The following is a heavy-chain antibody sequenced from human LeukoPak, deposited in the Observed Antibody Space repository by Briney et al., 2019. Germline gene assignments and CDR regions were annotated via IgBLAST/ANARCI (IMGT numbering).Heavy chain of an antibody. CDR3: ARDDCGDTCYPGGY. V-gene: IGHV1-3*01. J-gene: IGHJ4*02. Sequence: ASVKVSCKASGYIFAKYVVHWVRQAPGQRPEWMGWIKAGNGDTKYSQNFQDRINITRDTSASTVYMELSSLTSEDTALYYCARDDCGDTCYPGGYWGQGTLVTVSS. CDR1: GYIFAKYV. CDR2: IKAGNGDT. D-gene: IGHD2-21*01.